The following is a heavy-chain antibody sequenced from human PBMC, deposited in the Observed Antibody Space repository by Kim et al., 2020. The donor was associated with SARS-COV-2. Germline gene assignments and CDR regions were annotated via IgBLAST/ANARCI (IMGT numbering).Heavy chain of an antibody. Sequence: SPSFQGQVTISADKSISTAYLQWSSLKASDTAMYYCARWAGGSGSRQIDYWGQGTLVTVSS. J-gene: IGHJ4*02. CDR3: ARWAGGSGSRQIDY. D-gene: IGHD3-10*01. V-gene: IGHV5-51*01.